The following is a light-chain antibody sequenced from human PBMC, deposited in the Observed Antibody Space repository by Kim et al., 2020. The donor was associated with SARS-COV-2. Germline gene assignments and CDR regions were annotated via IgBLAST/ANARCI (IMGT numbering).Light chain of an antibody. Sequence: VSPGQPASITCSGDTLGTGYASWYQQKTGQSPVLVIYQNFKRPSGIPERFSGSNSGNTATLTIRGTQSVDEADYYCQAWDTNTGVVFGGGTQLTVL. CDR2: QNF. CDR3: QAWDTNTGVV. J-gene: IGLJ3*02. CDR1: TLGTGY. V-gene: IGLV3-1*01.